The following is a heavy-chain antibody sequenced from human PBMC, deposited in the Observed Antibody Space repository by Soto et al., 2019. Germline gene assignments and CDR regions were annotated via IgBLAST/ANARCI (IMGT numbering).Heavy chain of an antibody. D-gene: IGHD6-19*01. V-gene: IGHV3-30*18. Sequence: VQLVESGGGVVQPGRSLRLSCAASGFTFSDYAMHWVRQAPGKGLEWVAVVSHDGRNTHYADSVKGRFTISRDSSNNTVTLEMTSLRAEDTAVYYCAKGGRQWLVTSDFNYWGQGALVTFSS. CDR3: AKGGRQWLVTSDFNY. CDR2: VSHDGRNT. CDR1: GFTFSDYA. J-gene: IGHJ4*02.